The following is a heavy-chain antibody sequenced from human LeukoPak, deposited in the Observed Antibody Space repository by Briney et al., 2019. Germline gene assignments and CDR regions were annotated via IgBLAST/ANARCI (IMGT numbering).Heavy chain of an antibody. CDR2: LFSGGNT. CDR1: GFSVSNNY. CDR3: ARESGFGALFPHCMDV. V-gene: IGHV3-53*01. D-gene: IGHD3-10*01. J-gene: IGHJ6*02. Sequence: PGGSLRLSCAASGFSVSNNYMSWVRQAPGKGLEWVSVLFSGGNTYYADSVKGRFTISRDNSRNTLYLQMNSLRAEGTAVYYCARESGFGALFPHCMDVWGQGTTVTVSS.